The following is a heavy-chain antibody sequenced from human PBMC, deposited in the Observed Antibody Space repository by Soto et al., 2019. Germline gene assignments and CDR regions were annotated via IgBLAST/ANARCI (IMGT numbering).Heavy chain of an antibody. J-gene: IGHJ6*02. Sequence: GGSLRLSCAASGFTFSSYGMHWVRQAPGKGLEWVAVIWYDGSNKYYADSVKGRFTISRDNSKNTLYLQMNSLRAEDTAVYYCASSYYGSGSYVLDYYYYCGMDVWGQGTTVTVSS. D-gene: IGHD3-10*01. CDR2: IWYDGSNK. CDR1: GFTFSSYG. CDR3: ASSYYGSGSYVLDYYYYCGMDV. V-gene: IGHV3-33*08.